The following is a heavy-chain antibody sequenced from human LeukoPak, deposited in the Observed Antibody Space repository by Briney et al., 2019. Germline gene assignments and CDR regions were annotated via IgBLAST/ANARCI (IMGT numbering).Heavy chain of an antibody. V-gene: IGHV3-43*01. CDR1: GFTFDRFT. CDR3: AKEVDCPSDCLFFHS. CDR2: INRRGHT. D-gene: IGHD2-21*02. J-gene: IGHJ4*02. Sequence: GSLRLSCAASGFTFDRFTIHWVRQTPGKGLEWVSLINRRGHTFYADSVKGRFTISRDNSRNSVFLQMNSLRPEDTALYHCAKEVDCPSDCLFFHSWGQGTLVTVSS.